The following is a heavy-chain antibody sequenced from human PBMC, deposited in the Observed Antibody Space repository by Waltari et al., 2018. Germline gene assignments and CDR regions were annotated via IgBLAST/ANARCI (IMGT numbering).Heavy chain of an antibody. V-gene: IGHV3-9*01. CDR2: ISWNSGSI. CDR1: GFTFDDSA. CDR3: AKERRIAVAGDAFDI. Sequence: EVQLVESGGGLVQPGRSLRLSCAASGFTFDDSAMHWVRQAPGKGLAWVSGISWNSGSIGYADSVKGRFTISRDNAKNSLYLQMNSLRAEDTALYYCAKERRIAVAGDAFDIWGQGTMVTVSS. D-gene: IGHD6-19*01. J-gene: IGHJ3*02.